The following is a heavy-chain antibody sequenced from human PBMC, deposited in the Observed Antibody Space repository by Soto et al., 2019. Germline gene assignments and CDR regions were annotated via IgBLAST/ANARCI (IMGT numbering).Heavy chain of an antibody. CDR3: VRRRTAFDY. J-gene: IGHJ4*02. Sequence: QITLKESGPTLVKPTQTLTLTCTFSGFSLTTSGVGVGWIRQPPGKTLDWLALIYWDGDERYSPSLQSRLTITKDTSKNQVVLTMTNMDPVDTATDYCVRRRTAFDYWGQGTLVTVSS. CDR1: GFSLTTSGVG. V-gene: IGHV2-5*02. CDR2: IYWDGDE.